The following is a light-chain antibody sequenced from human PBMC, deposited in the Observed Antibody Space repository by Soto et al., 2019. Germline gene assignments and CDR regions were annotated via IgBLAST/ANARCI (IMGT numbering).Light chain of an antibody. CDR1: QSISSSY. Sequence: IVLTQSPGTLSLSPGERATLSCRASQSISSSYLAWYQQKPSQAPRLLIYGASNRATAIPDRFSGSGSGTDFTLTISRLEPEDFAVYYCQQNDDSPGTFGQGTKVDIK. J-gene: IGKJ1*01. CDR3: QQNDDSPGT. CDR2: GAS. V-gene: IGKV3-20*01.